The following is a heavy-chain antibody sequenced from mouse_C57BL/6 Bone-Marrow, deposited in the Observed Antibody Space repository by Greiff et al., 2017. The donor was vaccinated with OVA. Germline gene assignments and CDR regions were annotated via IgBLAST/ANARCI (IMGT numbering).Heavy chain of an antibody. CDR2: ISSGGSYT. CDR3: ARRLGRS. CDR1: GFTFSSYG. V-gene: IGHV5-6*01. D-gene: IGHD4-1*01. J-gene: IGHJ3*01. Sequence: EVQLVESGGDLVKPGGSLKLSCAASGFTFSSYGMSWVRQTPDKRLEWVATISSGGSYTYYPDSVKGRFTISRDNAKNTLYLQMSSLKSEDTAMYYCARRLGRSWGQGTLVTVSA.